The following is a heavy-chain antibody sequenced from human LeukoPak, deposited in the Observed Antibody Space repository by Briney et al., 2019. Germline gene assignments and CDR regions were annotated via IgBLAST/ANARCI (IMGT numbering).Heavy chain of an antibody. Sequence: SETLSLTCTVSGGSISSGGYYWSWIRPHPGKGLEWVGYIYYSGSNYYNPSLKRRVTISVDTSKNQCSLKLSSVTAADTVVYRCARDGEVREMTTWGQGTLVTVSS. CDR2: IYYSGSN. D-gene: IGHD5-24*01. V-gene: IGHV4-31*03. CDR3: ARDGEVREMTT. J-gene: IGHJ4*02. CDR1: GGSISSGGYY.